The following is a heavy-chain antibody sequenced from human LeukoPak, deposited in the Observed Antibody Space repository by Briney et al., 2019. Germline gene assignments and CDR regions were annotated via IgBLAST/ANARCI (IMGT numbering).Heavy chain of an antibody. CDR2: ISGTAP. V-gene: IGHV3-23*01. CDR3: AKDLTGHGDVPDY. D-gene: IGHD4-17*01. J-gene: IGHJ4*02. Sequence: PGGSLRLSCAASGFSFTSFVMTWVRQAPGKGLEWVSAISGTAPYYADSVKGRFTVSRDNSKSTVYLHMGGLRVDDSAVYFCAKDLTGHGDVPDYWGQGTLATVSS. CDR1: GFSFTSFV.